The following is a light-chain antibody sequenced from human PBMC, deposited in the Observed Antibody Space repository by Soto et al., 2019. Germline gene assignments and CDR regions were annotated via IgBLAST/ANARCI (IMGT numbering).Light chain of an antibody. CDR3: QHYNNWPPYT. V-gene: IGKV3D-15*01. CDR2: GAS. CDR1: QRISNN. Sequence: ITQSPDTLSVYKGERATLSCRASQRISNNLAWYQQKPGQAPRLLIYGASTRATGVPARFSGSGSETDFTLTISNLQSEDCAVYYCQHYNNWPPYTFGQGTKVDI. J-gene: IGKJ2*01.